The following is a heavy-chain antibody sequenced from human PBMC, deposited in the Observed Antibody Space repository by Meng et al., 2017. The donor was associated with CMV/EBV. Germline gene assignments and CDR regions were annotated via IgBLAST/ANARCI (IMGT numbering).Heavy chain of an antibody. D-gene: IGHD3-22*01. CDR3: ARDNDGSSHYSQFDY. Sequence: SGIPLSSYGIHCVRQFPGKGLEKVAVLWYDGSRKYFADSVQGRFSISRDDSKNTVYLQMNSLRAEDTAVYYCARDNDGSSHYSQFDYWGQGTLVTVSS. CDR2: LWYDGSRK. CDR1: GIPLSSYG. V-gene: IGHV3-33*01. J-gene: IGHJ4*02.